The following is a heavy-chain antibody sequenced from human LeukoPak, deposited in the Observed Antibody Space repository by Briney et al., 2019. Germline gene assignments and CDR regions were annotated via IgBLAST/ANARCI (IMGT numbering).Heavy chain of an antibody. CDR1: GFTFSSYA. CDR3: ARDQRDYFGSGSYLLY. CDR2: MSSDGSDK. D-gene: IGHD3-10*01. Sequence: PGGSLRLSCAASGFTFSSYAMSWVRQAPGKGLEWVAVMSSDGSDKYYADSVRGRFTISRDNFKNTLYLQMTSLRVEDTAVYYCARDQRDYFGSGSYLLYWGQGTLVTVSS. V-gene: IGHV3-30-3*01. J-gene: IGHJ4*02.